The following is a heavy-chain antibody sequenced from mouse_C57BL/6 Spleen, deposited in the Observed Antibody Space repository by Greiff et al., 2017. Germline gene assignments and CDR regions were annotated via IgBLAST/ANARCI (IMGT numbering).Heavy chain of an antibody. D-gene: IGHD1-1*01. V-gene: IGHV14-3*01. Sequence: VQLQQSVAELVRPGASVKLSCTASGFNIKNTYMHWVKQRPEQGLEWIGRIDPANGNTKYAPKFQGKATITADTSSNTAYLQLSSLTSEDTAIYYCSRSPTYYYGSSHFDYWGQGTTLTVSS. CDR1: GFNIKNTY. CDR2: IDPANGNT. J-gene: IGHJ2*01. CDR3: SRSPTYYYGSSHFDY.